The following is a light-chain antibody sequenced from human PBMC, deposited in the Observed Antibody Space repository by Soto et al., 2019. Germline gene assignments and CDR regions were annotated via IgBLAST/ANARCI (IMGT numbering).Light chain of an antibody. CDR1: TGAVTSGHY. CDR3: LLADSGTEV. V-gene: IGLV7-46*01. J-gene: IGLJ2*01. Sequence: QAVVTQEPSLPVSPGGTVTITCGSSTGAVTSGHYPYWFQQKPGQAPRTLIYDTSNKQSLTPARFSGSLLGGKAALTLSGAQPEDEAEYYCLLADSGTEVFGGGTKLPVL. CDR2: DTS.